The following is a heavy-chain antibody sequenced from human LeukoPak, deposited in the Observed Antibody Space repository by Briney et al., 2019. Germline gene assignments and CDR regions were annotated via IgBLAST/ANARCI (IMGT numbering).Heavy chain of an antibody. Sequence: GESLKISCKGSGYSFTSYWIGWVRQMPGKGLEWMGIIYPGDSDTRYSPSFQGQVTISADKSISTAYLQWSSLKASDTAMYYCARLDYDILTGYGYYFDYWGQGTLVTVSS. CDR1: GYSFTSYW. CDR3: ARLDYDILTGYGYYFDY. D-gene: IGHD3-9*01. J-gene: IGHJ4*02. V-gene: IGHV5-51*01. CDR2: IYPGDSDT.